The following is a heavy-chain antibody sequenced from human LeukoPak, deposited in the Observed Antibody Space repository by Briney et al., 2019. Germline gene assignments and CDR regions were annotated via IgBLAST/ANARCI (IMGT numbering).Heavy chain of an antibody. CDR2: FDPEDGET. J-gene: IGHJ4*02. V-gene: IGHV1-24*01. CDR1: GYTLTELS. CDR3: ATRALRRDYYDSSGLDY. Sequence: ASVKVSCKVSGYTLTELSMHWVRQAPGKGLEWMGGFDPEDGETIYAQKFQGRVTMTEDTSTDTAYMELSGLRSEDTAVYYCATRALRRDYYDSSGLDYWGQGTLVTVSS. D-gene: IGHD3-22*01.